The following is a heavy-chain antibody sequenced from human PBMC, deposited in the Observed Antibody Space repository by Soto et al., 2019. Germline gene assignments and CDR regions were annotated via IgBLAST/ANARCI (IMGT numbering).Heavy chain of an antibody. CDR2: IYYSGST. J-gene: IGHJ4*02. CDR3: ARDGNYYDSSGYLDY. Sequence: PSETLSLTCTGSGGSISSGDYYWSWIRQPPGKGLEWIGYIYYSGSTYYNPSLKSRVTISVDTSKNQFSLKLSSVTAADTAVYYCARDGNYYDSSGYLDYWGQGTLVTVSS. D-gene: IGHD3-22*01. CDR1: GGSISSGDYY. V-gene: IGHV4-30-4*01.